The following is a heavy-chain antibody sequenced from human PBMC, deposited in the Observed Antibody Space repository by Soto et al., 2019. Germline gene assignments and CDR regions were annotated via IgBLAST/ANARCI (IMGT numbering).Heavy chain of an antibody. Sequence: GGSLRLSCAASGFTFSTYAMTWVRQAPGKGLEWVSIISSSGDATYHLDSVKGRFTISRDNSRNTLNLQMNSLRAEDTAVYYCAKNGDFWSWGLDVWGQGTTVTVSS. J-gene: IGHJ6*02. CDR3: AKNGDFWSWGLDV. CDR1: GFTFSTYA. V-gene: IGHV3-23*01. CDR2: ISSSGDAT. D-gene: IGHD3-3*01.